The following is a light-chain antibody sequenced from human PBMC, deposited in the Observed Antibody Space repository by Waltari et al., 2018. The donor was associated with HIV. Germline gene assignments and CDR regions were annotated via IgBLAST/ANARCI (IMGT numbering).Light chain of an antibody. CDR2: RDI. Sequence: SYDLTQPPSVSVYPGQTARITCPGDTLSNQYSNWYQQKSGQAPVLVIFRDIERPSGIPERFSGSRSGATVTLTISGVQAEDEADYYCQSADNSGTYVFATGTQVTVL. V-gene: IGLV3-25*03. J-gene: IGLJ1*01. CDR3: QSADNSGTYV. CDR1: TLSNQY.